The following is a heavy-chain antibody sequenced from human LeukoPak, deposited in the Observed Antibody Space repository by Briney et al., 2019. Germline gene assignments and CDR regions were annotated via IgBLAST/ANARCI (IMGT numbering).Heavy chain of an antibody. CDR2: ISSSSSYI. CDR3: AKEYNFGYNFFDY. D-gene: IGHD5-18*01. J-gene: IGHJ4*02. V-gene: IGHV3-21*01. Sequence: PGGSLRLSCAASGFTFSSYSMNWVRQAPGKGLEWVSSISSSSSYIYYADSVKGRFTISRDNSKNTLYLQMNSLRAEDTAVYYCAKEYNFGYNFFDYWGQGTLVTVSS. CDR1: GFTFSSYS.